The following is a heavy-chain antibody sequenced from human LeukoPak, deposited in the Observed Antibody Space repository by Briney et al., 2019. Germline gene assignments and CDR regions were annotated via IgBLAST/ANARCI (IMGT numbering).Heavy chain of an antibody. V-gene: IGHV3-30*02. Sequence: GGTLRLSCAASGFTFSSYGMHWVRQAPGNGLEWVAFIRYDENNKDYADSVKGRFTISRDNSKNTLYLQMNSLRAEDTAVYYCAKDRSPYNDSEFDYWGQGTLVAVAS. J-gene: IGHJ4*02. D-gene: IGHD1-14*01. CDR3: AKDRSPYNDSEFDY. CDR1: GFTFSSYG. CDR2: IRYDENNK.